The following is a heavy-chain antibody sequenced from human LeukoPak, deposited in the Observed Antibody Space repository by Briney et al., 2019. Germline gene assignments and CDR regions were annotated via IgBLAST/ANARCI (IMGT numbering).Heavy chain of an antibody. V-gene: IGHV1-2*02. J-gene: IGHJ3*02. CDR2: INPNSGGT. CDR1: GYTFTGYY. D-gene: IGHD1-1*01. CDR3: ARFDRLRTTDAFDI. Sequence: GASVKVSCKASGYTFTGYYMHWVRQAPGQGLEWMGWINPNSGGTNYAQKFQGRVTMTRDTSISTAYMELSRLRSDDTAVYYCARFDRLRTTDAFDIWGQGTMVTVSS.